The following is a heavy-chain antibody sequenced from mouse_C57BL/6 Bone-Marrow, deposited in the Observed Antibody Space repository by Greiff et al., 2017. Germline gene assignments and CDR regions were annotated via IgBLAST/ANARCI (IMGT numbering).Heavy chain of an antibody. V-gene: IGHV1-15*01. CDR2: IDPETGGT. Sequence: VQLQQSGAELVRPGASVTLSCKASGYTFTDYEMHWVKQTPVHGLEWIGAIDPETGGTAYNQKFKGKAILTADKSSSTAYMELRSLTSEDSAVYDWTRGTYYYGSSYRGVYWGQGTTLTVSS. CDR3: TRGTYYYGSSYRGVY. J-gene: IGHJ2*01. CDR1: GYTFTDYE. D-gene: IGHD1-1*01.